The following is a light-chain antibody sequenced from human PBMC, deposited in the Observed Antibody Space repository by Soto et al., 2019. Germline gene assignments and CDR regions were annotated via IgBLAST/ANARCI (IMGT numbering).Light chain of an antibody. CDR2: DVS. J-gene: IGLJ1*01. Sequence: QSALTQPASVSGSPGQSITISCTGTSSDVGGYKYVSWYQQHPGKAPKLMIYDVSNRPSGVSDRFSGSKSGNTASLTISGLQAEDESDYYCSSYTSSSTYGFGTGTKVTV. V-gene: IGLV2-14*01. CDR1: SSDVGGYKY. CDR3: SSYTSSSTYG.